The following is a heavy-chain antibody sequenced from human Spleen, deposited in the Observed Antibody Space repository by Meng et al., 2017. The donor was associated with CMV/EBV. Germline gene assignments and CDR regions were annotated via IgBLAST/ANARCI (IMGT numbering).Heavy chain of an antibody. CDR3: ARNTLSYYGMDV. V-gene: IGHV3-7*01. CDR1: GFTFSSYL. Sequence: GSLRLSCAASGFTFSSYLMSWVRQAPGKGLEWVANINQDGSEEYYVDSVKGRFTISRDNAKNSLYLQLNSLRADDTAVYYCARNTLSYYGMDVWAQGTTVTVSS. J-gene: IGHJ6*02. CDR2: INQDGSEE. D-gene: IGHD1/OR15-1a*01.